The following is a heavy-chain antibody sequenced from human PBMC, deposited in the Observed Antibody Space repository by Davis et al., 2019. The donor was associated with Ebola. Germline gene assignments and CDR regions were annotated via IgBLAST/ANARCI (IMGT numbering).Heavy chain of an antibody. Sequence: GESLKISCAASGFTFSDYSLTWVRQAPGKGLEWVSTVSGSGGTTYYSNSVKGRFTISRDNSKSTVYLQMNSLRTDDTAVYYCVKSFYDLWSGRSFRMYALDVWGQGTTVTASS. CDR1: GFTFSDYS. D-gene: IGHD3-3*01. J-gene: IGHJ6*02. V-gene: IGHV3-23*01. CDR2: VSGSGGTT. CDR3: VKSFYDLWSGRSFRMYALDV.